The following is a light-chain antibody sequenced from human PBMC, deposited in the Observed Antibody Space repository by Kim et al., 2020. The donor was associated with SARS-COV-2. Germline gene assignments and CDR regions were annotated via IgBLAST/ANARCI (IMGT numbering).Light chain of an antibody. J-gene: IGKJ4*01. V-gene: IGKV3-11*01. CDR3: QQRSNWPLT. CDR1: QTVSTF. CDR2: HAS. Sequence: EIVLTQSPGTLSLSPGERVTLSCRASQTVSTFLAWYQQKPGQAPRLLIYHASNRATGIPARFSGSGSGTDFTLTISSLEPEDFAVYYCQQRSNWPLTFGGGTKLEI.